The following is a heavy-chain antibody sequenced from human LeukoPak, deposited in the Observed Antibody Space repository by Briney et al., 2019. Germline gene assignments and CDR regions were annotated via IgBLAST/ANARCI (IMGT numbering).Heavy chain of an antibody. V-gene: IGHV3-49*04. CDR3: TRGPFDGYNSGRAFDI. D-gene: IGHD5-24*01. J-gene: IGHJ3*02. CDR2: IRSKAYGGTT. Sequence: GGSLRLSCTASGFTFGDYAMSWVRQAPGKGLEWVGFIRSKAYGGTTEYAASVKGRFTISRDDSKSIAYLQMNSLKTEDTAVYYCTRGPFDGYNSGRAFDIWGQGTMVTVSS. CDR1: GFTFGDYA.